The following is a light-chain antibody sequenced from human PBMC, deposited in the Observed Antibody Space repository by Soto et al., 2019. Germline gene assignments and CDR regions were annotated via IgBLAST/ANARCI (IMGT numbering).Light chain of an antibody. CDR1: SSDVGGYDY. CDR3: KSYAGSNTYV. Sequence: QSALTQPPSASGSPGQSVTISCTGTSSDVGGYDYVSWYQQHPGKAPKLIIYEVVQRPSGVPDRFSGSKSGNTASLTVSGLQAADEGDYFCKSYAGSNTYVFGSGTKVTVL. V-gene: IGLV2-8*01. CDR2: EVV. J-gene: IGLJ1*01.